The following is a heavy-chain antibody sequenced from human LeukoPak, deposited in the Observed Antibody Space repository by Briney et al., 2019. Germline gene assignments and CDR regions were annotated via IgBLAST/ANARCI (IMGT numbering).Heavy chain of an antibody. CDR2: IYYSGST. Sequence: SETLSLTCTVSGGSISSYYWSWIRQPPGKGLEWIGYIYYSGSTNYNPSLKSRVTISVDTSKNQFSLKLSSVTAADTAVYYCARAETDHYYFDYLGQGILVTVSS. J-gene: IGHJ4*02. CDR3: ARAETDHYYFDY. CDR1: GGSISSYY. V-gene: IGHV4-59*01. D-gene: IGHD3-10*01.